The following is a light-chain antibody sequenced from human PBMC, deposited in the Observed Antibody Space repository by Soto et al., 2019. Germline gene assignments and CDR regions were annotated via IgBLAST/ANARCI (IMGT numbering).Light chain of an antibody. J-gene: IGKJ2*01. CDR1: QSISSW. Sequence: DIQRTQSPSTLSASVGDRVTITCRASQSISSWLAWYQQKPGKAPKLLIYKASSLESGVPSRFSGSGSGTEFTLTISSLQPDDFATYSCQQYNSYPYTFGQGTKLEIK. V-gene: IGKV1-5*03. CDR2: KAS. CDR3: QQYNSYPYT.